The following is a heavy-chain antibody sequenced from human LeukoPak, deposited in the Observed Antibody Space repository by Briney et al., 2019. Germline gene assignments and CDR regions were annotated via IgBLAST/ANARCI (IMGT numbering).Heavy chain of an antibody. CDR2: IYTSGST. CDR3: ARGMYSGSYYYFDY. Sequence: SETLSLTCTVSGGSISSYYWSWIRQPAGKGLEWIGRIYTSGSTNYNPSLKSRVTMSVDTSKNQFSLKLSSVTAADTAVYYCARGMYSGSYYYFDYWGQGTLITVSS. CDR1: GGSISSYY. D-gene: IGHD1-26*01. V-gene: IGHV4-4*07. J-gene: IGHJ4*02.